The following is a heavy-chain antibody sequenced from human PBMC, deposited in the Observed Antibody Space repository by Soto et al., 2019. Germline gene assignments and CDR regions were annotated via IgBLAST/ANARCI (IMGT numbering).Heavy chain of an antibody. Sequence: SETLSLTCTVSGGSISSSSYYWGWIRQPPGKGLEWIGSIYYSGSTYYNPSLKSRVTIPVDASKNQFSLKLSSVTAADTAVYYCAGRFIAVAGDTDYWGQGTLVTVSS. CDR3: AGRFIAVAGDTDY. CDR2: IYYSGST. J-gene: IGHJ4*02. CDR1: GGSISSSSYY. D-gene: IGHD6-19*01. V-gene: IGHV4-39*01.